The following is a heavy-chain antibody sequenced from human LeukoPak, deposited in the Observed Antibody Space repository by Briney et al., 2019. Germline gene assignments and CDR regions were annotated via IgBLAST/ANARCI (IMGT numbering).Heavy chain of an antibody. D-gene: IGHD3-22*01. V-gene: IGHV1-69*13. CDR1: GGTFSSYA. CDR3: ARVLTRDYYDSSGYLDYFDY. CDR2: IIPIFGTA. J-gene: IGHJ4*02. Sequence: SVKVSCKASGGTFSSYAISWVRQAPGQGLEWMGGIIPIFGTANYAQKFQGRVTITADESTSAAYMELSSLRSEDTAVYYCARVLTRDYYDSSGYLDYFDYWGQGTLVTVSS.